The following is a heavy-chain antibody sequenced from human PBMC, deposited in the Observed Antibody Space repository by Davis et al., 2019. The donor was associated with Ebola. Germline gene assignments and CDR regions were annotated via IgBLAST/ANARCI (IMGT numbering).Heavy chain of an antibody. CDR3: VGSDCSSTSCYTGGDY. D-gene: IGHD2-2*02. CDR2: IRSKANSYAT. CDR1: GFTFSGSA. J-gene: IGHJ4*02. Sequence: GESLKISCAASGFTFSGSAMHWVRQASGKGLEWVGRIRSKANSYATAYAASVKGRFTISRDDSKNTAYLQMNSLKTEDTAVYYCVGSDCSSTSCYTGGDYRGQGTLVTVSS. V-gene: IGHV3-73*01.